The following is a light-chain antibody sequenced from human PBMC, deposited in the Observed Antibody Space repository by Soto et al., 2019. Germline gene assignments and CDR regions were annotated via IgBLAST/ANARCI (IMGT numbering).Light chain of an antibody. Sequence: EIVMTQSPVTLSVSPGERATLSCRASQSVSSNLAWYQQKPGQPPRLLIYGASTRATGVPARVSGSGSGTEFTLTISSLQSEDFAVYYCQQYNNWPPLTFGGGTKVDIK. J-gene: IGKJ4*01. CDR1: QSVSSN. CDR3: QQYNNWPPLT. V-gene: IGKV3-15*01. CDR2: GAS.